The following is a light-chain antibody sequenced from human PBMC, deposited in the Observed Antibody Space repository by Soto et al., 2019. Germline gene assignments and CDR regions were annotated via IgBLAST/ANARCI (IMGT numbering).Light chain of an antibody. J-gene: IGKJ2*01. V-gene: IGKV3-15*01. CDR1: QSVSSN. CDR3: QQYHNWPSYT. Sequence: EIVMTQSPATLSVSPGERATLSCRASQSVSSNLAWYQQKPGQAPRLLIYGSSTRATGIPARFSGSGSGTEFTLTISSLRSEDFAVYYCQQYHNWPSYTFGQGTKLEIK. CDR2: GSS.